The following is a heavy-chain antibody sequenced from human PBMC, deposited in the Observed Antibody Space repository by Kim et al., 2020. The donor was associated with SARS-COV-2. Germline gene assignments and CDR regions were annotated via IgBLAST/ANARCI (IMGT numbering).Heavy chain of an antibody. D-gene: IGHD3-10*01. CDR2: A. V-gene: IGHV1-69*01. Sequence: ANYAQKFQYRMTITADESTSTAYMELSSLRSEDTAVYYCTRWFRESPFDYGGQGTLVTVSS. CDR3: TRWFRESPFDY. J-gene: IGHJ4*02.